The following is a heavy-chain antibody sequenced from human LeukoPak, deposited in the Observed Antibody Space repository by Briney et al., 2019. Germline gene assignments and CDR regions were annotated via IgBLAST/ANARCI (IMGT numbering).Heavy chain of an antibody. Sequence: SETLSLTCTVSGYSISSGYYWVWIRPTPGKGLEWIGSIYRSGSTNYNPSLKSRVTLSVDTSKNQFSLKVNSVTAADTALYYCARGDCSSTICYSPMDVWGKGTTVTVSS. CDR2: IYRSGST. CDR1: GYSISSGYY. D-gene: IGHD2-2*01. CDR3: ARGDCSSTICYSPMDV. V-gene: IGHV4-38-2*02. J-gene: IGHJ6*03.